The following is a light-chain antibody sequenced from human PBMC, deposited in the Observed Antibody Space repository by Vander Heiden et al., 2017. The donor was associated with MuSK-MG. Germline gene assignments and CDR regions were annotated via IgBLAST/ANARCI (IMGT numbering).Light chain of an antibody. CDR3: QVWDSGTVV. V-gene: IGLV3-9*01. CDR2: RDI. Sequence: SYELTQPLSVSVALGQTASITCGGNNIGSKNVHWYQQKPGQAPVLVIYRDINRPSGIPERFSGSNSGNTATLTISRAQAGDEADYYCQVWDSGTVVFGGGTKL. CDR1: NIGSKN. J-gene: IGLJ2*01.